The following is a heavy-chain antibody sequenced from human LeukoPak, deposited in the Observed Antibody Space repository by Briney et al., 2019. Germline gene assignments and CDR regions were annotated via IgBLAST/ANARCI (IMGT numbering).Heavy chain of an antibody. CDR3: ARDRDYYDSSGPLDY. CDR2: ISYDGSNK. CDR1: GFTFSSYA. Sequence: GSLRLSCAASGFTFSSYAMHWVRQAPGKGLEGVAVISYDGSNKYYADSVKGRFTISRDNSKNTLYLQMNSLRAEDTAVYYCARDRDYYDSSGPLDYWGQGTLVTVSS. V-gene: IGHV3-30-3*01. J-gene: IGHJ4*02. D-gene: IGHD3-22*01.